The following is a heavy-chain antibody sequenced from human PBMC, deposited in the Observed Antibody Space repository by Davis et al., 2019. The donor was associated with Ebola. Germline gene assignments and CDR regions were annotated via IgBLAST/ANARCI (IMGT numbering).Heavy chain of an antibody. CDR3: ARDAYGCSSTSCYYYYGMDV. V-gene: IGHV4-4*08. J-gene: IGHJ6*02. CDR1: GGSISSYY. CDR2: VYYSGST. Sequence: MPSETLSLTCTISGGSISSYYWSWIRQPPGKGLEWIGYVYYSGSTNYNPSLKSRVTISVDTSKNQFSLKLSSVTAADTAVYYCARDAYGCSSTSCYYYYGMDVWGQGTTVTVSS. D-gene: IGHD2-2*01.